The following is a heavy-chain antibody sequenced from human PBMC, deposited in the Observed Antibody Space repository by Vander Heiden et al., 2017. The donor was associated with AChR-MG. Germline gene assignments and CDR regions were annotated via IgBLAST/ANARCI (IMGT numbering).Heavy chain of an antibody. CDR3: ARDDYGDTYYYYGMDV. D-gene: IGHD4-17*01. CDR2: IYYSGST. Sequence: QLQLQESGPGLVKPSETLSLTCTVSGGSISSSSYYWGWIRQPPGKGLEWIGSIYYSGSTYYNPSLKSRVTISVDTSKNQFSLKLSSVTAADTAVYYCARDDYGDTYYYYGMDVWGQGTTVTVSS. J-gene: IGHJ6*02. CDR1: GGSISSSSYY. V-gene: IGHV4-39*01.